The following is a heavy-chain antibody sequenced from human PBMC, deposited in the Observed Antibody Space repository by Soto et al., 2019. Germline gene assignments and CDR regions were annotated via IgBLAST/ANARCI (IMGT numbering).Heavy chain of an antibody. V-gene: IGHV3-74*01. CDR3: ARDPAPIGWYDY. CDR2: INSDGSSA. Sequence: LRLSCAASGFTFSSYWMHWVRQAPGKGLVWVSRINSDGSSAVYADPVKGRFTISRDNAKNKLFLQMNILRTEDTAVYYCARDPAPIGWYDYWGQGTLVTVSS. D-gene: IGHD6-19*01. J-gene: IGHJ4*02. CDR1: GFTFSSYW.